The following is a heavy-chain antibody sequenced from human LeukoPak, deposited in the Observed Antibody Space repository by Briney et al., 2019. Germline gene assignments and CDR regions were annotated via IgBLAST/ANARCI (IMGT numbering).Heavy chain of an antibody. CDR1: GGTFSSYA. D-gene: IGHD6-13*01. Sequence: ASVKVSCKASGGTFSSYAISWVRQAPGQGLEWMGRIIPILGIANYAQKLQGRVTMTTDTSTSTAYMELRSLRSDDTAVYYCARDASGYSSSWYFDYWGQGTLVTVSS. J-gene: IGHJ4*02. V-gene: IGHV1-69*04. CDR3: ARDASGYSSSWYFDY. CDR2: IIPILGIA.